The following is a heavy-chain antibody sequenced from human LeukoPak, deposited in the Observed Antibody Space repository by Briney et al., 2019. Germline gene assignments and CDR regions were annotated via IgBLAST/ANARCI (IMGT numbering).Heavy chain of an antibody. CDR2: MNPNSGNT. CDR1: GYTFTSYD. CDR3: ARKGRLLWSGETYYYFDY. J-gene: IGHJ4*02. Sequence: ASVKVSCKASGYTFTSYDINWVRQATGQGLEWMGWMNPNSGNTGYAQKFQGRVTMTRNTSISTAYMELSSLRSEDTAVYYCARKGRLLWSGETYYYFDYWGQGTLVTVSS. V-gene: IGHV1-8*01. D-gene: IGHD3-10*01.